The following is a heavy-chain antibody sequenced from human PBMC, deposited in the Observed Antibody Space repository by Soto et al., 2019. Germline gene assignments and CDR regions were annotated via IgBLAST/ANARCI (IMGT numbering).Heavy chain of an antibody. CDR1: GGSISSSNW. CDR3: ARVPDR. J-gene: IGHJ5*02. Sequence: SETLSLTCAVSGGSISSSNWWSWVRQPPGKGLEWFGEFYHSGSTNYNPSLKILVTISVDKSKNQFSLKLSSVTAADTAVYYCARVPDRWGQGTLVTVSS. V-gene: IGHV4-4*02. D-gene: IGHD2-2*01. CDR2: FYHSGST.